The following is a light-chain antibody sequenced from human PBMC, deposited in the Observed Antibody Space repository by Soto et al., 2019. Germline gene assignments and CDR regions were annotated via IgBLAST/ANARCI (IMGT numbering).Light chain of an antibody. CDR1: SSDVGSYNL. J-gene: IGLJ2*01. CDR3: CSYAGGTSVV. V-gene: IGLV2-23*01. Sequence: QSALTQPASVSGSPGHSITISCTGTSSDVGSYNLVSWYQQHPGKAPKLMIYEDIERPSGVSNRFSGSKSGNTASLTISGLQTEDEADYYCCSYAGGTSVVFGGGTKLTVL. CDR2: EDI.